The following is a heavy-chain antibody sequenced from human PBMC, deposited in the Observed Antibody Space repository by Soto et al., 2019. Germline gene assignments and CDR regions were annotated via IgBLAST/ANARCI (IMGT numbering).Heavy chain of an antibody. CDR1: GFSLSTSGVG. D-gene: IGHD2-15*01. Sequence: QITLKESGPTLVKPTQTLTLTCTFSGFSLSTSGVGVGWIRQPPGKALEWLALLYWDDDTRYSPSPKSRLTIPKDTSKNQVVLTLTPMDPVDTATYYCAHRRRGSYFDYWGQGTLVTVSS. CDR2: LYWDDDT. CDR3: AHRRRGSYFDY. V-gene: IGHV2-5*02. J-gene: IGHJ4*02.